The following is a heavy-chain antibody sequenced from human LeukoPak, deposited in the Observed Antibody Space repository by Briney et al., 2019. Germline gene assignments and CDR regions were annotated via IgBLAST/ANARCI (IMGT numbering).Heavy chain of an antibody. J-gene: IGHJ4*02. CDR1: GGSISSSSYY. Sequence: SETLSLTCTVSGGSISSSSYYWGWLRQPPGKGLEWIGSIYYSGSTYYNPSLKSRVTISVDTSKNQFSLKLSSVTAADTAVYYCARHRPWEYYFDYWGQGTLVTVSS. CDR3: ARHRPWEYYFDY. CDR2: IYYSGST. D-gene: IGHD1-26*01. V-gene: IGHV4-39*01.